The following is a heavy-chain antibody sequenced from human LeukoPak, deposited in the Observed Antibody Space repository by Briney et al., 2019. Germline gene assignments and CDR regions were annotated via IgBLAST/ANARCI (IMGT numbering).Heavy chain of an antibody. D-gene: IGHD3-22*01. Sequence: PGGSLRLSCAASGFTFSTYWMSWVRQAPGKGLEWVANIKPDGSEKYYVDSVKGRFTISRDNSKNTLYLQMNSLRAEDTAVYYCAKDFRITMIVVVTGFDPWGQGTLVTVSS. CDR2: IKPDGSEK. J-gene: IGHJ5*02. CDR3: AKDFRITMIVVVTGFDP. V-gene: IGHV3-7*03. CDR1: GFTFSTYW.